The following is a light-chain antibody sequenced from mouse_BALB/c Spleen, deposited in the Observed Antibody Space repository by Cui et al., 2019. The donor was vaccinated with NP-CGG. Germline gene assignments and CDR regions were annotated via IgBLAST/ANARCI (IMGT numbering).Light chain of an antibody. J-gene: IGLJ1*01. V-gene: IGLV1*01. CDR2: GTN. Sequence: QAVVTQESSRTTSPGETVTLTCRSSTGSVTTSNYANWVQEKPDHLFTGLIGGTNNRAPGVPARFSGSLIGDKAALTITGAQTEDEAMYFCALWFSNHWVFGGGTKLTVL. CDR1: TGSVTTSNY. CDR3: ALWFSNHWV.